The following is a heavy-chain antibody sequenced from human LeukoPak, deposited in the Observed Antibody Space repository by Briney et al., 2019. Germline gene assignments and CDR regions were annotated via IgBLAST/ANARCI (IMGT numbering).Heavy chain of an antibody. CDR3: ARGTAATAGIDY. CDR1: GSTFSSYW. J-gene: IGHJ4*02. CDR2: INTDGSST. D-gene: IGHD6-13*01. Sequence: GGSPRLSCAASGSTFSSYWMHWVRQAPGKGLVWVSHINTDGSSTTYGDSAKGRFTVSRDNAKNTLFLQMNSLRVEDTAVYYCARGTAATAGIDYWGQGTLVTVSS. V-gene: IGHV3-74*01.